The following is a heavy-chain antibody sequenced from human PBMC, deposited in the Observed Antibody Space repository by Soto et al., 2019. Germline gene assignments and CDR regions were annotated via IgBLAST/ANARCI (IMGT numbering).Heavy chain of an antibody. CDR2: IIPIFGTA. CDR1: GGTFSSYA. Sequence: QVQLVQSGAEVKKPGSSVKVSCKASGGTFSSYAISWVRQAPGQGLEWMGGIIPIFGTANYAQKFHGRVTITADESTSTAYMELSSLRSEDTAVYYCAREGYCSGGSCYRGYGMDVLGQGTTVTVSS. CDR3: AREGYCSGGSCYRGYGMDV. J-gene: IGHJ6*02. D-gene: IGHD2-15*01. V-gene: IGHV1-69*01.